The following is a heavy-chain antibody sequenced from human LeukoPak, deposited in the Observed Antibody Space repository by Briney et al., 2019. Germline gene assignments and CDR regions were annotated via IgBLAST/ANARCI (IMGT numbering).Heavy chain of an antibody. V-gene: IGHV4-59*01. CDR1: GGSISSYY. CDR2: IYYSGST. Sequence: SETLSLTCTVSGGSISSYYWSWIRQPPGKGLECIGYIYYSGSTNYNPSLKSRVTISIDTSENQFSLKLSSVTAADTAVYYCARRNYDIFAFDIWGQGTMVTVSS. D-gene: IGHD3-22*01. CDR3: ARRNYDIFAFDI. J-gene: IGHJ3*02.